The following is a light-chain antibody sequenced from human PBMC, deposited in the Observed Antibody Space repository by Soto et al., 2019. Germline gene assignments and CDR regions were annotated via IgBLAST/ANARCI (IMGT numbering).Light chain of an antibody. CDR3: QQSYSNPWT. V-gene: IGKV1-39*01. Sequence: DIQMTQSPSSLSASVRDRVTITCRASQSIANYVSWYQQKSGTAPKLLIYAASNLQSGVPSRFSGSGSGTDFTLTISSLQPEDFATYYCQQSYSNPWTFGQGTKLEIK. CDR2: AAS. CDR1: QSIANY. J-gene: IGKJ2*01.